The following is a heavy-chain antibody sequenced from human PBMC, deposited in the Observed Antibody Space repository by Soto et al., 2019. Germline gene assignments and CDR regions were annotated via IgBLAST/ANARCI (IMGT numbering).Heavy chain of an antibody. J-gene: IGHJ4*02. Sequence: LRLSCAASGFTFSSYAMSWVRQAPGKGLEWVSAISGSGGSTYYADSVKGRFTISRDNSKNTLYLQMNSLRAEDTAVYYCANPLMPATSILTGFDYWGQGTLVTVSS. D-gene: IGHD6-6*01. CDR2: ISGSGGST. CDR1: GFTFSSYA. CDR3: ANPLMPATSILTGFDY. V-gene: IGHV3-23*01.